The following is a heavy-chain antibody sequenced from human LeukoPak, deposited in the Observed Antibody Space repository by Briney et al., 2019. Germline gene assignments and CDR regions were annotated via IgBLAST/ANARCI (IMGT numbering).Heavy chain of an antibody. J-gene: IGHJ4*02. V-gene: IGHV3-21*01. D-gene: IGHD4-17*01. Sequence: PGGSLRLSCAASGFTFSSYSMNWVRQAPGKGLEWVSSISSSSSYIYYADSVKGRFTISRDNAKNSLYLQMNSLRAEDTAVYYCARTEGDYGDPLFDYWGQGTLVTVSS. CDR3: ARTEGDYGDPLFDY. CDR1: GFTFSSYS. CDR2: ISSSSSYI.